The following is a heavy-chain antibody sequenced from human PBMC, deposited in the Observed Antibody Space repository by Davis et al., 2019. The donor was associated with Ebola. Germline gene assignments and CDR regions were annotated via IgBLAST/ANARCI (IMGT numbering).Heavy chain of an antibody. J-gene: IGHJ5*02. D-gene: IGHD2-2*01. CDR2: VSGSGGST. CDR3: AKGLYCSSSTCHEGGWFGP. CDR1: GFTFTNYA. Sequence: GESLKISCAASGFTFTNYAMSWVRQAPGKWLEWVSTVSGSGGSTYDADSVKGRFTISRDNSKNTLYLQMHSLRAEDTAVYYCAKGLYCSSSTCHEGGWFGPWGQGTLVTVSS. V-gene: IGHV3-23*01.